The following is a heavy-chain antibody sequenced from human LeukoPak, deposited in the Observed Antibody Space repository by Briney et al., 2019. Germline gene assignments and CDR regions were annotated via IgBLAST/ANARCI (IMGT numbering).Heavy chain of an antibody. V-gene: IGHV1-18*01. CDR1: GYTFTTYG. CDR3: ARRGYCSGGSRYSGSRNNWFDP. J-gene: IGHJ5*02. CDR2: ISTYNGNT. Sequence: ASVKVSCKASGYTFTTYGISWVRQAPGQGLEWMGWISTYNGNTNYAQKLQGRVTMTTDTSTSTAYMELRSLRSDDTAVYYCARRGYCSGGSRYSGSRNNWFDPWGQGTLVTVSS. D-gene: IGHD2-15*01.